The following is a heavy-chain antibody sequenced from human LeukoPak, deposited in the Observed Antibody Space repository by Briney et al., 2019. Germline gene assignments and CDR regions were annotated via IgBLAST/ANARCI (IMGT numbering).Heavy chain of an antibody. J-gene: IGHJ4*02. Sequence: PSETLSLTCAVYGGSFSGYYWSWIRQPPGKGLGWVGGINHSGSTNYKPSLKSRVTISVDTSKNQFSLKLSPVTAADTAVYYWARGHVWGSYSVLAPYYWGQGTLVTVSS. CDR1: GGSFSGYY. CDR2: INHSGST. D-gene: IGHD3-16*01. V-gene: IGHV4-34*01. CDR3: ARGHVWGSYSVLAPYY.